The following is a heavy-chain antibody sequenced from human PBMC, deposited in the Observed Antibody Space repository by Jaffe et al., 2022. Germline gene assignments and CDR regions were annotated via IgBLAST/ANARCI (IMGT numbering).Heavy chain of an antibody. CDR1: GFTFSSYA. D-gene: IGHD3-10*01. CDR3: AKDQDIPLKVTMVQGVIDY. V-gene: IGHV3-23*01. Sequence: EVQLLESGGGLVQPGGSLRLSCAASGFTFSSYAMSWVRQAPGKGLEWVSAISGSGGSTYYADSVKGRFTISRDNSKNTLYLQMNSLRAEDTAVYYCAKDQDIPLKVTMVQGVIDYWGQGTLVTVSS. J-gene: IGHJ4*02. CDR2: ISGSGGST.